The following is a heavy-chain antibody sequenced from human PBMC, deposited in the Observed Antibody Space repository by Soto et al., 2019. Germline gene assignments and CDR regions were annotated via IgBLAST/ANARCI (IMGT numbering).Heavy chain of an antibody. CDR2: INPNSGGT. CDR1: GYTFTGYY. D-gene: IGHD6-6*01. Sequence: GASVKVSCKASGYTFTGYYMHWVRQAPGQGLEWMGWINPNSGGTNYAQKFQGWVTMTRDTSISTAYMGLSRLRSDDTAVYYCARGSSSSPYYYYGMDVWGQGTTVTVSS. V-gene: IGHV1-2*04. CDR3: ARGSSSSPYYYYGMDV. J-gene: IGHJ6*02.